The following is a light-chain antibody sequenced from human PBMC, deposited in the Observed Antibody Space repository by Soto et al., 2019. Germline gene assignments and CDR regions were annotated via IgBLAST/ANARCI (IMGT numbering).Light chain of an antibody. Sequence: QSALTQPASVSGSPGQSITISCTGTSSDVGTYNLVSWYQLHPGKVPKLIIYEVFKRPSGVSDRFSGSKSGNTASLTISGLQAEDEADYQCASNLGLNTYVFGTGTKLTLL. CDR3: ASNLGLNTYV. CDR1: SSDVGTYNL. CDR2: EVF. V-gene: IGLV2-23*02. J-gene: IGLJ1*01.